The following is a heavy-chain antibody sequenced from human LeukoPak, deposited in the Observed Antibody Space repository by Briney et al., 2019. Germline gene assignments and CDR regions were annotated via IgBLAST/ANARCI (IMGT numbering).Heavy chain of an antibody. CDR2: ISAYNGNT. Sequence: VASVKVSCKASGYTFTSYGISWVRQAPGQGLEWMGWISAYNGNTNYAQKLQGRVTMTTDTSTSTAYMELRSLRSDDTAVYYCARDTPPALNYDILTGYWRLDVFDIWGQGTMVTVSS. CDR3: ARDTPPALNYDILTGYWRLDVFDI. J-gene: IGHJ3*02. V-gene: IGHV1-18*01. CDR1: GYTFTSYG. D-gene: IGHD3-9*01.